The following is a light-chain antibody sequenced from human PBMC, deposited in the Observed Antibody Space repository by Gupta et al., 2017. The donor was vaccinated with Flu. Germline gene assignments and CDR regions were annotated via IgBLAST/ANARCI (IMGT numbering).Light chain of an antibody. CDR1: QSISSY. CDR2: AAS. Sequence: DIQMTPSPSSLSASVGDRVTITCRASQSISSYLNWYQQKPGKAPKLLIYAASSLQSGVPSRFSGSGSGTDFTLTISSLQPEDFATYYCQQCDSTPWTFGQGTKVEIK. V-gene: IGKV1-39*01. CDR3: QQCDSTPWT. J-gene: IGKJ1*01.